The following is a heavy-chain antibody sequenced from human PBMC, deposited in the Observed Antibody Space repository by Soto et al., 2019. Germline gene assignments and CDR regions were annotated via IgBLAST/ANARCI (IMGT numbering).Heavy chain of an antibody. CDR3: ARRGIAVAGLDY. D-gene: IGHD6-19*01. J-gene: IGHJ4*02. V-gene: IGHV3-48*02. CDR1: GFTFSSYS. CDR2: ISSGSSTK. Sequence: GGSLRLSCAASGFTFSSYSMNWVRQTPGKGLEWVSYISSGSSTKYYADSVRGRFTISRDNAKNSLYLQMNSLRDEDTAVYYCARRGIAVAGLDYWGQGTLVTVSS.